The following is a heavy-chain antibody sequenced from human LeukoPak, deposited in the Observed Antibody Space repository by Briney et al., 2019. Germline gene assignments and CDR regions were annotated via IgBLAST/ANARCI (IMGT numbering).Heavy chain of an antibody. Sequence: GESLKISCKGSGYSFTSYWIGWVRQMPGKGLEWIGIIYPGDSDTRYSPSFQGQVTISADKSISTAYLQWSSLKASDTAMYYCARHRTTMVRGAWDAFDIWGQGTMVTVSS. CDR2: IYPGDSDT. D-gene: IGHD3-10*01. J-gene: IGHJ3*02. CDR1: GYSFTSYW. CDR3: ARHRTTMVRGAWDAFDI. V-gene: IGHV5-51*01.